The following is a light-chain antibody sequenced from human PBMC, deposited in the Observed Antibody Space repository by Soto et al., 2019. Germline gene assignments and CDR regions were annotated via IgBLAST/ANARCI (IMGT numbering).Light chain of an antibody. V-gene: IGLV2-8*01. CDR1: SSDVGRHKY. J-gene: IGLJ3*02. CDR2: EVN. Sequence: QSALTQPPSASGSPGQSVTISCTGTSSDVGRHKYVSWYQQYPGKAPKVMIYEVNKRPAGVPDRFSCSKSGKTASLTVSWLQTDDEAHYYCTSFAGSSKLVFGGGTKLTVL. CDR3: TSFAGSSKLV.